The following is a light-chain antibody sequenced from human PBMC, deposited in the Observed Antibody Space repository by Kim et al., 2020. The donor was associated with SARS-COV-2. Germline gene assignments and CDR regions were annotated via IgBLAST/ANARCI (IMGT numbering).Light chain of an antibody. CDR2: GAS. CDR3: LQHSNYPIT. Sequence: ASVGDRVTITCRASQDIRNDLGWYQQNPGRAHKRLIYGASSLQSRVPSRFSGSGSGTEFTLTISSVQPEDFATYFCLQHSNYPITFGQGTRLEIK. V-gene: IGKV1-17*01. J-gene: IGKJ5*01. CDR1: QDIRND.